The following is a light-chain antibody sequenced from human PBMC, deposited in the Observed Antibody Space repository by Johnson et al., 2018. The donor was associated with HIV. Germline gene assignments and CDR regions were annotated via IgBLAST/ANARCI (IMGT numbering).Light chain of an antibody. Sequence: QLVLTQPPSASGTPGQRATISCSGSSSNIGSNTVNWYQQVPGTAPKVLIYDNNMRPSGLPDRFSGSQYGTPATLGITGLQTGDEADYYCGTWDSGLTIGGVFGSGTKVTVL. J-gene: IGLJ1*01. CDR1: SSNIGSNT. CDR3: GTWDSGLTIGGV. CDR2: DNN. V-gene: IGLV1-51*01.